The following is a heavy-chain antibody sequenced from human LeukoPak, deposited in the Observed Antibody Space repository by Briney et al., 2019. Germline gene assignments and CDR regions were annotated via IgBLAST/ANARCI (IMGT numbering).Heavy chain of an antibody. Sequence: GGSLRLSCAASGFTFSSYAMHWVRQAPGKGLEWVAVISYDGSNKYYADSVKGRFTISRDNSKNTLYLQMNSLRAEDTAVYYCARGKAQVNTLGRKYYYYGMDVWGQGTKVTVSS. J-gene: IGHJ6*02. D-gene: IGHD3-16*01. CDR3: ARGKAQVNTLGRKYYYYGMDV. V-gene: IGHV3-30-3*01. CDR1: GFTFSSYA. CDR2: ISYDGSNK.